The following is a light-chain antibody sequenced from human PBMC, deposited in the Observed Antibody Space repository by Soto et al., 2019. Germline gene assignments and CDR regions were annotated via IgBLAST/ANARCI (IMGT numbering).Light chain of an antibody. CDR1: QSVSSSY. J-gene: IGKJ1*01. Sequence: EIVLTQSPGILSLSPGERATLSCRASQSVSSSYLAWYQQKPGQAPRLLSYGASSRATVIRDRFNGSGSGTDITITITRLEPEDSAVYSCQQYGSSPTSGNGTTVEI. CDR2: GAS. CDR3: QQYGSSPT. V-gene: IGKV3-20*01.